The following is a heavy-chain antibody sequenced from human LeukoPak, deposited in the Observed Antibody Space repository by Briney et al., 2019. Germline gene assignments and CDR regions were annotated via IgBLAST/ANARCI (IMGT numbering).Heavy chain of an antibody. CDR2: INPDGSST. Sequence: GGSLRLSCAASGFTFSTYWTHWVRQAPGKGLVWVSRINPDGSSTSYADSVKGRFTISRDNAKNTLYLQMNSPRAEDTGVFYCARGRYCTSASCYLDYWGQGTLVTVSS. D-gene: IGHD2-2*01. CDR3: ARGRYCTSASCYLDY. V-gene: IGHV3-74*01. J-gene: IGHJ4*02. CDR1: GFTFSTYW.